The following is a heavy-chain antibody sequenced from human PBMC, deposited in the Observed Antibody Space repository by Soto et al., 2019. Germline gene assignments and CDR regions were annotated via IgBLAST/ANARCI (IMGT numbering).Heavy chain of an antibody. CDR1: GGSFSKYG. CDR3: ARGYRENYFSAMDV. Sequence: QVQLVQSGAEVKMPGSSVRVSCKASGGSFSKYGISWVRQAPGQGLEWMGGIIPMFGIGNYAEKFLGRVTISTDESTSTSHMVLSSLRSEDTGVYFCARGYRENYFSAMDVWGQGNTVTVSS. CDR2: IIPMFGIG. V-gene: IGHV1-69*01. J-gene: IGHJ6*02. D-gene: IGHD1-26*01.